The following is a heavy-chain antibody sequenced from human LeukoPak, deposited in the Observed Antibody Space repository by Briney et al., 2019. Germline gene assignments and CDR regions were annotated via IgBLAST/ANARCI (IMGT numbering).Heavy chain of an antibody. D-gene: IGHD3-16*01. CDR2: INSDGSST. CDR3: ARAGELRYMDV. Sequence: GGSLRLSCAASGVTFSSYWMHWVRQAPGRGLVWVSRINSDGSSTNYADSVKGRFTISRDNAKNSLFLQMSSLRADDTAIYYCARAGELRYMDVWGKGTAVTVSS. V-gene: IGHV3-74*01. J-gene: IGHJ6*03. CDR1: GVTFSSYW.